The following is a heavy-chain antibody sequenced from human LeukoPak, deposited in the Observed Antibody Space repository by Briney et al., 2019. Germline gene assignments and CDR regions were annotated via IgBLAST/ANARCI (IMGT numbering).Heavy chain of an antibody. CDR1: GLTLSNSW. D-gene: IGHD1-26*01. CDR2: IRSVTDGGTT. V-gene: IGHV3-15*01. CDR3: TIDEWA. Sequence: GGSLRLSCAASGLTLSNSWMSWVRQAPGKGLEKVGRIRSVTDGGTTDYVAPVKGRFTISRDDSKNTLYLQMNSLKTEDTAVYYCTIDEWAWGQGTLVTVSS. J-gene: IGHJ5*02.